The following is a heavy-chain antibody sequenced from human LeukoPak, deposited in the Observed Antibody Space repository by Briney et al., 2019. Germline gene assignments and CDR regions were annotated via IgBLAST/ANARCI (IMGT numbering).Heavy chain of an antibody. V-gene: IGHV1-2*04. CDR3: ATPGPTRGTDY. CDR1: GYPFIVYF. CDR2: INPKSGET. D-gene: IGHD3-10*01. J-gene: IGHJ4*02. Sequence: ASVRVSCKASGYPFIVYFIHWVRQAPGQGLEWMGRINPKSGETDYAQKFQGWVTMTSDASISTAYMELSRLGSDDTAIYYCATPGPTRGTDYWGQGTLVIVSS.